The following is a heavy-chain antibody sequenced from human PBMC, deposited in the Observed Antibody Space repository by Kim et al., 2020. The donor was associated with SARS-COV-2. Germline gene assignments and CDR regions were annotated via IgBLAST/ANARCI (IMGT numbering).Heavy chain of an antibody. CDR3: ATLYYSLGIVSVDV. Sequence: SVKVSCKASGGTFRSYSINWVRQAPGQGLEWMGRIIPMLGLTNYAPKFQGRVTITADKSTNTSYMELNSLRSEDTAVYYCATLYYSLGIVSVDVWGQGTTVTVSS. CDR1: GGTFRSYS. V-gene: IGHV1-69*02. CDR2: IIPMLGLT. D-gene: IGHD3-10*01. J-gene: IGHJ6*02.